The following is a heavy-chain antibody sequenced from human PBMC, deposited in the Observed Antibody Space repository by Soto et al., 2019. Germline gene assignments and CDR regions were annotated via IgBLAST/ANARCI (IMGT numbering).Heavy chain of an antibody. J-gene: IGHJ4*02. CDR2: IIPIFGTA. D-gene: IGHD4-4*01. CDR3: ARGYYSNFSYYFDY. Sequence: QVQLVQSGAEVKKPGSSVKVSCKPSEGTFRSYAISWVRQAPGQGLEWMGGIIPIFGTANYAQKFQGRVTITADESTRTAYMELSSLRSEDTAVYYCARGYYSNFSYYFDYWGQGTLVTVSS. CDR1: EGTFRSYA. V-gene: IGHV1-69*01.